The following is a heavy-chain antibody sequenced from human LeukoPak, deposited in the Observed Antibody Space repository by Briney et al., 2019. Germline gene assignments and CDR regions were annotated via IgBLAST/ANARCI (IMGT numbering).Heavy chain of an antibody. Sequence: SETLSLTCTVSGGSISSYYWSRLRQPPGKGLEWIGYIYYSGSTNYNPSLKSRVTISVDTSKNQFSLKLSSVTAADTAVYYCARVDTAILPYFDYWGQGTLVTVSS. CDR3: ARVDTAILPYFDY. V-gene: IGHV4-59*01. CDR2: IYYSGST. CDR1: GGSISSYY. D-gene: IGHD5-18*01. J-gene: IGHJ4*02.